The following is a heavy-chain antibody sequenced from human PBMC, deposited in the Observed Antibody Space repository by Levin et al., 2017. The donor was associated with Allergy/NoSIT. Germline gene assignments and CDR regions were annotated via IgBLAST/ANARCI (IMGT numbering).Heavy chain of an antibody. Sequence: GESLKISCAASGFTFSSYGMHWVRQAPGKGLEWVAVISYDGSNKYYADSVKGRFTISRDNSKNTLYLQMNSLRAEDTAVYYCVERFGGGEDYWGQGTLVTVSS. CDR1: GFTFSSYG. CDR2: ISYDGSNK. V-gene: IGHV3-30*18. CDR3: VERFGGGEDY. J-gene: IGHJ4*02. D-gene: IGHD3-3*01.